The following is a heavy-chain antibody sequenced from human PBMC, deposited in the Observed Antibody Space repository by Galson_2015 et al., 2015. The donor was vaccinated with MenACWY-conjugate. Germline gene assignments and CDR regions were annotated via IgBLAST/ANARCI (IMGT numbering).Heavy chain of an antibody. CDR2: IHSGGST. D-gene: IGHD1-1*01. Sequence: SLRLSCAASGFTVWANYMTWVRQAPGKGLEWVAVIHSGGSTYYADSVRDPFIISRDNSKNTLYLQMDSLRVEDAAVYYCGRGVGTSGKTFAYWGQGNLVTVAS. CDR3: GRGVGTSGKTFAY. V-gene: IGHV3-53*01. J-gene: IGHJ4*02. CDR1: GFTVWANY.